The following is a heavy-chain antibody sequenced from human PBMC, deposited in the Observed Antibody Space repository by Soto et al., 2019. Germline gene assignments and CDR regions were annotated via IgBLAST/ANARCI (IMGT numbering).Heavy chain of an antibody. CDR3: ARDRLEGTYGSDPGPGYFDL. CDR1: GYTFTSYG. V-gene: IGHV1-18*01. J-gene: IGHJ2*01. CDR2: INTFNGNT. Sequence: HVQLVQSGAEVKTPGASVKVSCEASGYTFTSYGISWVRQAPGQGLEWIGWINTFNGNTIYAQNVQGRVSMTRETSTXTXFXXLRSLRSDATAVYYCARDRLEGTYGSDPGPGYFDLWGRGTLVTVSS. D-gene: IGHD3-10*01.